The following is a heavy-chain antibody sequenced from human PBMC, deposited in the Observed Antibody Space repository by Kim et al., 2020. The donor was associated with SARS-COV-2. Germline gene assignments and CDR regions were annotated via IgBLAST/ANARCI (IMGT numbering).Heavy chain of an antibody. CDR2: IKSKTDGGTT. CDR1: GFTFSNAW. D-gene: IGHD1-26*01. J-gene: IGHJ4*02. Sequence: GGSLRLSCAASGFTFSNAWMRWVRQAPGKGLEWVGRIKSKTDGGTTDYAAPVKGRFTISRDDSKNTLYLQMNSLKTGDTAVYYCTTAYSGSYWPDYWGQGTLVTVSS. V-gene: IGHV3-15*01. CDR3: TTAYSGSYWPDY.